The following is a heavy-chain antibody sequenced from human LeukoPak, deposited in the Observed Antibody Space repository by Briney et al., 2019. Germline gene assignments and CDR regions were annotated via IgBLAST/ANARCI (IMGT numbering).Heavy chain of an antibody. V-gene: IGHV3-48*04. D-gene: IGHD2/OR15-2a*01. CDR1: GFTFNTYS. CDR3: ARERFANNSPFDF. J-gene: IGHJ4*02. Sequence: GGSLRLSCAASGFTFNTYSVSWVRLAPGKGLEWVSYISSGSGIIYYADSVKGRFTISRDNTKNSLYLQMNSLRADDTAVYYCARERFANNSPFDFWGQGTLVTVSS. CDR2: ISSGSGII.